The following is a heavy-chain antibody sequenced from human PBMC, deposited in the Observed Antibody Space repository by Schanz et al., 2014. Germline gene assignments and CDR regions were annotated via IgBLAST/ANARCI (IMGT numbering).Heavy chain of an antibody. CDR3: ARVALPGYSSPRDAFDI. V-gene: IGHV3-48*04. Sequence: EVQLLESGGGLVQPGGSLRLSCLASGFAFSSYGMNWLRQAPGKGLEWVSYIGNGGVTIYYADSVKGRFTISRDNSKNSLYLQMNGLRAEDTAVYYCARVALPGYSSPRDAFDIWGQGTMVTVSS. CDR2: IGNGGVTI. CDR1: GFAFSSYG. D-gene: IGHD5-18*01. J-gene: IGHJ3*02.